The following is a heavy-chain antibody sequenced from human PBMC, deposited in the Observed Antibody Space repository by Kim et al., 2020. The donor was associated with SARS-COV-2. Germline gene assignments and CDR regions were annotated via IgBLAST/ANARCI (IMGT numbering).Heavy chain of an antibody. Sequence: ASVKVSCKASGYTFTSYGISWVRQAPGQGLEWMGWISAYNGNTNYAQKLQGRVTMTTDTSTSTAYMELRSLRSDDTAVYYCARDSWPYQPTYFDYWGQGTLVTVSS. CDR1: GYTFTSYG. J-gene: IGHJ4*02. V-gene: IGHV1-18*01. D-gene: IGHD2-2*01. CDR3: ARDSWPYQPTYFDY. CDR2: ISAYNGNT.